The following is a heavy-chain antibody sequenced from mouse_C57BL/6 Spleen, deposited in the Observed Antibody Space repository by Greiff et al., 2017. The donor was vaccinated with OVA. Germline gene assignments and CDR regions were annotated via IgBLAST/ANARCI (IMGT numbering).Heavy chain of an antibody. V-gene: IGHV1-80*01. Sequence: QVQLQQSGAELVKPGASVKISCKASGYAFSSYWLNWVKQRPGKGLEWIGQIYPGDGDTNYNGKFKGKATLTADNSSSTAYMQLSSLTSEDSAVYFGARSGDGYYGSYAMDYWGQGTSVTVSS. CDR1: GYAFSSYW. J-gene: IGHJ4*01. D-gene: IGHD2-3*01. CDR3: ARSGDGYYGSYAMDY. CDR2: IYPGDGDT.